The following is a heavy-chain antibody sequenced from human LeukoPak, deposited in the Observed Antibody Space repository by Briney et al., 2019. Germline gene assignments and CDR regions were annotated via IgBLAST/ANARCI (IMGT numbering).Heavy chain of an antibody. CDR3: ARQGRYYGSWTKEPDEIDY. CDR2: IYTSGST. D-gene: IGHD3-10*01. Sequence: KTSETLSLTCTVSGGSISSGSYYWSWIRQPAGKGLEWIGRIYTSGSTNYNPSLKSRVTISVDTSKNQFSLKLSSVTAADTAVYYCARQGRYYGSWTKEPDEIDYWGQGTLVTVSS. V-gene: IGHV4-61*02. J-gene: IGHJ4*02. CDR1: GGSISSGSYY.